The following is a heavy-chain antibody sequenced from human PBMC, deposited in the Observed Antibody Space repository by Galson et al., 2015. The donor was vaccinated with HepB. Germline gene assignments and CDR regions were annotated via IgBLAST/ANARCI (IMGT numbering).Heavy chain of an antibody. J-gene: IGHJ4*02. V-gene: IGHV3-30*03. CDR3: ARDYFRGLTGYRSGWYAGY. D-gene: IGHD6-13*01. Sequence: SLRLSCAASGFIFSTYAMHWVRQAPGKGLEWVAVISYDGNNKYYADSVKGRFTISRDNSKNMLFLQMISLRSEDTAVYYCARDYFRGLTGYRSGWYAGYWGQGTLVTVSS. CDR1: GFIFSTYA. CDR2: ISYDGNNK.